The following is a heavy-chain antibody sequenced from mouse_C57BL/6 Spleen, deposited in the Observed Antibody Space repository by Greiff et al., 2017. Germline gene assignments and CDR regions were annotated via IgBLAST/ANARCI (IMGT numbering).Heavy chain of an antibody. V-gene: IGHV3-6*01. CDR3: ARGVTDY. J-gene: IGHJ2*01. CDR1: GYSITSGYY. Sequence: EVQLVESGPGLVKPSQSLSLTCSVTGYSITSGYYWNWIRQFPGNKLEWMGYISYDGSNNYNPSLKNRISITRDTSKNQFFLKLNSVTTEDTATYYCARGVTDYWGQGTTLTVSS. D-gene: IGHD2-2*01. CDR2: ISYDGSN.